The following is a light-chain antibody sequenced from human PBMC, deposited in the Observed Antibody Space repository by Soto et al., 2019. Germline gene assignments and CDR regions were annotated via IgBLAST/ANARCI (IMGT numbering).Light chain of an antibody. Sequence: EIVLTQSPGTLSLSPGERSTLSCRASQSVSSSYLAWYQQKPGQTPRLLIYGASHRATGIPDRFSGSGSGTDFTLTISRLEPEDFAVYYCQQYGSPLTFGGGTKVEIK. CDR2: GAS. V-gene: IGKV3-20*01. CDR1: QSVSSSY. CDR3: QQYGSPLT. J-gene: IGKJ4*01.